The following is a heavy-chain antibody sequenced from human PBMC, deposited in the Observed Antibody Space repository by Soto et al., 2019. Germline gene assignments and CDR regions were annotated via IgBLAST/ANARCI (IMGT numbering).Heavy chain of an antibody. D-gene: IGHD2-21*02. CDR1: GFSLSSSGMG. J-gene: IGHJ3*02. Sequence: QITLKESGPPLVKSTQTLTLTCTFSGFSLSSSGMGVGWIRQPPGKALEWLTLIYWDDDKRYSPSLKSTLTITQDPSQNQVVLTLTNMDPVDKATYFCAHVTTVVTLGSFDIWGQGTVVTVSS. V-gene: IGHV2-5*02. CDR2: IYWDDDK. CDR3: AHVTTVVTLGSFDI.